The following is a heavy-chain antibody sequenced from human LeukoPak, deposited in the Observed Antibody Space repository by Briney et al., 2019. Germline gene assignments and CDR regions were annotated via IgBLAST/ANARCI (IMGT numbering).Heavy chain of an antibody. CDR1: GFTFSYFG. Sequence: GGSLRLSCAASGFTFSYFGINWVRQAPGKGLEWVTFIRCDGSNKYYVDSVKGRFTISRDNSKNPVYLQMNSLRSEDTAVYYCVRDGRRNCSSINCYTFLNWGQGTLVTVSS. CDR2: IRCDGSNK. CDR3: VRDGRRNCSSINCYTFLN. V-gene: IGHV3-30*02. J-gene: IGHJ4*02. D-gene: IGHD2-2*01.